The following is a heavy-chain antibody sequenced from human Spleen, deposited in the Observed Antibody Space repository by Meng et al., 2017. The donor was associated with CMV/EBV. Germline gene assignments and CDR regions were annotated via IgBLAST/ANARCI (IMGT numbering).Heavy chain of an antibody. CDR2: INSMRSTI. Sequence: GGSLRLSCAASGFTFSRYTMNWVRQAPGKGLEWVSYINSMRSTIYYADSVKGRFTISRDNAKNSLYLQMNSLRAEDTAVYYCAKDSPITIFGVVIGSRYYYYGMDVWGQGTTVTVSS. V-gene: IGHV3-48*04. D-gene: IGHD3-3*01. CDR3: AKDSPITIFGVVIGSRYYYYGMDV. CDR1: GFTFSRYT. J-gene: IGHJ6*02.